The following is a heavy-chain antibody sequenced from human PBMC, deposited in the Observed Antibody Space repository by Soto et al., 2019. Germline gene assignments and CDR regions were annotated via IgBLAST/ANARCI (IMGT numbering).Heavy chain of an antibody. CDR3: ARGRLSSGEYSSSSFDY. CDR2: INHSGST. V-gene: IGHV4-34*01. D-gene: IGHD6-6*01. J-gene: IGHJ4*02. Sequence: SETLSLTCAAYGGSFSGYYWSWIRQPPGKGLEWIGEINHSGSTNYNPSLKSRVTISVDTSKNQFSLKLSSVTAADTAVYYCARGRLSSGEYSSSSFDYWGQGTLVTVSS. CDR1: GGSFSGYY.